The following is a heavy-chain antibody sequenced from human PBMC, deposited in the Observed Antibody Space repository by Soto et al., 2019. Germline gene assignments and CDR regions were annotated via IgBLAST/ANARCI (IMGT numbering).Heavy chain of an antibody. Sequence: EVQLVQSGAEVKKPGESLRISCKGSGYSFTSYWISWVRQMPGKCLEWMGRIDPSDSYTNYSPSFQGHVTISADKSISTAYLQWSSLKASDTAMYYCARHGQGSSWSGMWGQGTLVTVSS. J-gene: IGHJ4*02. V-gene: IGHV5-10-1*03. D-gene: IGHD6-13*01. CDR3: ARHGQGSSWSGM. CDR1: GYSFTSYW. CDR2: IDPSDSYT.